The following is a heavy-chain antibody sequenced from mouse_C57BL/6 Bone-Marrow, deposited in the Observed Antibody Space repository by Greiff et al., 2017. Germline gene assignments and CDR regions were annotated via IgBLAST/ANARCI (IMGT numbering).Heavy chain of an antibody. CDR1: GFTFSDYG. CDR2: ISSGSSTI. J-gene: IGHJ2*01. Sequence: EVKLQESGGGLVKPGGSLKLSCAASGFTFSDYGMHWVRQAPEKGLEWVGYISSGSSTIYYADTVKGRFTISRDNAKHTLFLQLTSLRSEDTAMYYCARGDYGSSFDYWGQGTTLTVSS. V-gene: IGHV5-17*01. D-gene: IGHD1-1*01. CDR3: ARGDYGSSFDY.